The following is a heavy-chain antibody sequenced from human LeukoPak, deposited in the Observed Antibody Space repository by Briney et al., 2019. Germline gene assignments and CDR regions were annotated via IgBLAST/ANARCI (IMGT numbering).Heavy chain of an antibody. V-gene: IGHV4-59*08. Sequence: KPSETQSLTCTVSGGSISSYYWSWIRQPPGKGLEWIGYIYYSGSTNYNPSLKSRVTISVDTSKNQFSLKLSSVTAADTAVYYCARVSYAEYWFDPWGQGTLVTVSS. CDR1: GGSISSYY. J-gene: IGHJ5*02. CDR3: ARVSYAEYWFDP. D-gene: IGHD4-17*01. CDR2: IYYSGST.